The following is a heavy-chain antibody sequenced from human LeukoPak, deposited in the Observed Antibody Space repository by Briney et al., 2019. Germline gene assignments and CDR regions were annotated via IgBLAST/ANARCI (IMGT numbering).Heavy chain of an antibody. CDR2: IDPTDSYN. CDR1: GYSFTSYW. Sequence: PGESLRISCKGSGYSFTSYWISWVRQMPGKGLEWMGRIDPTDSYNNYSPSFQGHVTISADKSISTAYLHWSSLEASDTAMYYCARHGDWELLTPWGRGTLVTVSS. D-gene: IGHD1-26*01. CDR3: ARHGDWELLTP. V-gene: IGHV5-10-1*01. J-gene: IGHJ5*02.